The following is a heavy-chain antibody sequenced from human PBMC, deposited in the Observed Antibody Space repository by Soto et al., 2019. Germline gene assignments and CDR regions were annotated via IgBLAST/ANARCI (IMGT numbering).Heavy chain of an antibody. D-gene: IGHD6-13*01. CDR2: MNPNSGNT. CDR3: ARERSAAGTGWFDP. J-gene: IGHJ5*02. V-gene: IGHV1-8*01. Sequence: QVQLVQSGAEVKKSGASVKVSCKASGYTFTSYDINWVRQATGQGLEWMGWMNPNSGNTGYAQKFQGRVTMTRNTXGSTAYMERSSLRYEDRAVYYCARERSAAGTGWFDPWGQGTLVTVSS. CDR1: GYTFTSYD.